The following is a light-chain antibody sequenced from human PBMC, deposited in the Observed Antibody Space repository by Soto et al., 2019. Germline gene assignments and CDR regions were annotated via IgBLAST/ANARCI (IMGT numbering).Light chain of an antibody. V-gene: IGKV1-39*01. CDR3: QQSFSTPRT. J-gene: IGKJ1*01. CDR2: AAS. CDR1: QSINSY. Sequence: DIQMTQSPSSQSASVGDRVTITCRASQSINSYLNWYQQKPGKAPKLLIYAASILQSGVPSRFSGSRSETDFTLTITSLQPDDFATYYCQQSFSTPRTFGQGTRVDI.